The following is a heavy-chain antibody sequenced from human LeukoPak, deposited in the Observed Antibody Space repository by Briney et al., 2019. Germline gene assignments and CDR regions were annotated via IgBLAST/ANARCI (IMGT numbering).Heavy chain of an antibody. CDR3: ARDFQSAY. J-gene: IGHJ4*02. Sequence: GGSLRLSCTASGFTFSNYWMSWVRQAPGKGLEWVAYINQDGSETNYVDSGEGRFTVSRDNGKNSLYLQLNSLRVEDTAVYYCARDFQSAYWGQGALVSVSS. CDR2: INQDGSET. V-gene: IGHV3-7*01. CDR1: GFTFSNYW.